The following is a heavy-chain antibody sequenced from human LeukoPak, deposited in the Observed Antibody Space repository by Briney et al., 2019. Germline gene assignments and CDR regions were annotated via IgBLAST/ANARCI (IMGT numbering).Heavy chain of an antibody. CDR1: GFTFDDYA. D-gene: IGHD1-1*01. J-gene: IGHJ4*02. Sequence: HPGGSLRLSCAASGFTFDDYAMHWVRQAPGKGLEWVSGISWNSGSIGYADSVKGRSTISRDNAKNSLYLQMNSLRDEDTAVYYCARCFGTSTTGTPHDYWGQGTLVTVSS. V-gene: IGHV3-9*01. CDR2: ISWNSGSI. CDR3: ARCFGTSTTGTPHDY.